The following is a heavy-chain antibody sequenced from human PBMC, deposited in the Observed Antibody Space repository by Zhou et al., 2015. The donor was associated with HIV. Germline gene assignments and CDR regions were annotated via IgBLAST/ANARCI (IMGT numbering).Heavy chain of an antibody. CDR1: GDIFSDSH. CDR3: ARSSGRYDYAFDI. D-gene: IGHD3-22*01. V-gene: IGHV1-69*06. CDR2: VIPLYYTE. J-gene: IGHJ3*02. Sequence: QVQLVQSGTEVKKPGSSVEVSCKASGDIFSDSHISWVRQAPGQGLEWMGKVIPLYYTERITEKFRGRLTVRADRSTSTAYMELRSLRSEDAAVYFCARSSGRYDYAFDIWGQGTKVIVSS.